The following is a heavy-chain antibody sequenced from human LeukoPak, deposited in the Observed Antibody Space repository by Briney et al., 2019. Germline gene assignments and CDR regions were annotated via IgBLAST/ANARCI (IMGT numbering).Heavy chain of an antibody. CDR1: GGSISSTSYY. Sequence: PSETLSLTCTVSGGSISSTSYYWGWVRPPPGKGRELIRSIYYSRTTYIHPSLKSRVTMSLHTSKNQSSLKLSSVTAADTAVYYCARYGGYYFDYWGQGTLVTVSS. J-gene: IGHJ4*02. V-gene: IGHV4-39*01. D-gene: IGHD3-16*01. CDR3: ARYGGYYFDY. CDR2: IYYSRTT.